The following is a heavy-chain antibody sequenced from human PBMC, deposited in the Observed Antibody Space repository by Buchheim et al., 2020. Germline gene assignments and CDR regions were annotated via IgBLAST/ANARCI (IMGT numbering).Heavy chain of an antibody. CDR2: IRKRTNSYST. Sequence: EVQLVESGGGLVQPGGSLRLSCTTSGFSFSDFYMDWVRQAPGKGLEWVARIRKRTNSYSTEYAASVQGRFSISRDDFQSILYLQMNSLKTEDTAVYYCARVSDAGGSYRLDYWGQGTL. CDR1: GFSFSDFY. V-gene: IGHV3-72*01. D-gene: IGHD3-16*02. J-gene: IGHJ4*02. CDR3: ARVSDAGGSYRLDY.